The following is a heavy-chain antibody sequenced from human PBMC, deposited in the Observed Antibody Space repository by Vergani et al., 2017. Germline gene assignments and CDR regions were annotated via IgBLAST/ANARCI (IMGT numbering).Heavy chain of an antibody. CDR1: GFTFSSYS. D-gene: IGHD6-6*01. V-gene: IGHV3-21*01. J-gene: IGHJ6*03. CDR2: ISSSSRYI. Sequence: EVQLVESGGGLVQPGGSLRLSCAASGFTFSSYSMNWVRQAPGKGLEWVSSISSSSRYIYYADSVKGRFTISRDNAKNSLYLQMNSLRAEDTAVYYCARDVSSYSSSSNYYYYYMDVWGKGTTVTVSS. CDR3: ARDVSSYSSSSNYYYYYMDV.